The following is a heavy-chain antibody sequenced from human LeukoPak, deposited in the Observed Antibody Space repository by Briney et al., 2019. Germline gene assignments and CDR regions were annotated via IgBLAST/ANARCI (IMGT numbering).Heavy chain of an antibody. D-gene: IGHD3-3*01. CDR2: ISSSSSYI. Sequence: GGSLRLSCAASGFTFSSYSMNWVRQAPGKGLEWVSSISSSSSYIYYADSVKGRFTISRDNAKNSLYLQMNSLRAEDTAVYYCAKPSGYSGYYFDYWGQGTLVTVSS. CDR3: AKPSGYSGYYFDY. CDR1: GFTFSSYS. J-gene: IGHJ4*02. V-gene: IGHV3-21*01.